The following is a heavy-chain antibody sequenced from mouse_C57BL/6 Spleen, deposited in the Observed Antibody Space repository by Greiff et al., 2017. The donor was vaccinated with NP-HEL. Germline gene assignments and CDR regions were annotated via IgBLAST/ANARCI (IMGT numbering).Heavy chain of an antibody. J-gene: IGHJ3*01. D-gene: IGHD1-1*01. CDR2: IYIGNGYT. CDR1: GYTFTSYG. Sequence: VQLKESGAELVRPGSSVKMSCKTSGYTFTSYGINWVKQRPGQGLEWIGYIYIGNGYTEYNEKFKGKATLTSDTSSSTAYMQLSSLTSEDSAIYFCARTATVVEDWFAYWGQGTLVTVSA. CDR3: ARTATVVEDWFAY. V-gene: IGHV1-58*01.